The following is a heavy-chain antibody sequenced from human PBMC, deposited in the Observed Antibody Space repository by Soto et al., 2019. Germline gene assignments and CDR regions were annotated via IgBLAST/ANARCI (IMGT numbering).Heavy chain of an antibody. J-gene: IGHJ4*02. D-gene: IGHD5-18*01. CDR2: ISYDGSNK. CDR1: GFTVSSYA. Sequence: QVQLVESRGGVVQPGRSLRLSCAASGFTVSSYAMHGVRQAPGKGLEWVAVISYDGSNKYYADSVKGRFTISRDNSKNTLYLQMNSLRAEDTAVYYCARDPYSYGPKFGYFDYWGQGTLVTVYS. CDR3: ARDPYSYGPKFGYFDY. V-gene: IGHV3-30-3*01.